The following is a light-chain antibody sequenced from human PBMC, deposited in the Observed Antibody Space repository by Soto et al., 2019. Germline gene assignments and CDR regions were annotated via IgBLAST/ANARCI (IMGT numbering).Light chain of an antibody. CDR1: QSVSSY. CDR3: QQYGSSGT. V-gene: IGKV3-20*01. Sequence: EIVLTQSPGTLSLSAGQRATLACRASQSVSSYLAWYQQKPGQAPRLLIYDASNRATGIPARFSGSGSGTDFTLTISRLEPEDFAVYYCQQYGSSGTFGQGTKVDIK. CDR2: DAS. J-gene: IGKJ1*01.